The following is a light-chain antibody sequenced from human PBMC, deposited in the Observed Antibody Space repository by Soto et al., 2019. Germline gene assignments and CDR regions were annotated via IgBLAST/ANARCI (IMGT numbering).Light chain of an antibody. CDR3: QQSYSTPFT. CDR1: QSISSY. J-gene: IGKJ3*01. V-gene: IGKV1-39*01. CDR2: AAS. Sequence: DIQMTQSPSSLSASVGDRVTITCRASQSISSYLNWYQQKPGKAPKLLIYAASSLQSGVPSRISGSGSGTDFPLTISSLQPEDFATYYCQQSYSTPFTFGPGTKVDI.